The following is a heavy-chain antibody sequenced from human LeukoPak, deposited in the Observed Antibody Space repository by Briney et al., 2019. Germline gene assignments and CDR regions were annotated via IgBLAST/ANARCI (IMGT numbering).Heavy chain of an antibody. J-gene: IGHJ6*02. CDR2: ISYDGSNK. CDR3: AREAWGSIAAAGTGSYYYGMDV. V-gene: IGHV3-30*14. CDR1: GFTFSSYA. Sequence: GGSLRLSCAASGFTFSSYAMHWVRQAPGKGLEWVAVISYDGSNKYYADSVKGRFTISRDNSKNTLYLQMNSLRAEDTAVYYCAREAWGSIAAAGTGSYYYGMDVWGQGTTVTVSS. D-gene: IGHD6-13*01.